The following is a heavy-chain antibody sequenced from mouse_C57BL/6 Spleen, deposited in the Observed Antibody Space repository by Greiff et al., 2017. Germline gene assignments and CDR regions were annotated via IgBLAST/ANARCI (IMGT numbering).Heavy chain of an antibody. V-gene: IGHV1-50*01. J-gene: IGHJ2*01. Sequence: VQLQQPGAELVKPGASVKLSCKASGYTFTSYWMQWAKQRPGQGLEWIGEIDPSDSYTNYNQKFKGKATLTVDTSSSTAYMQLSSLTSEDSAVYYCARRRSNYVLCDYWHQGTTLTVSS. CDR2: IDPSDSYT. CDR1: GYTFTSYW. CDR3: ARRRSNYVLCDY. D-gene: IGHD2-5*01.